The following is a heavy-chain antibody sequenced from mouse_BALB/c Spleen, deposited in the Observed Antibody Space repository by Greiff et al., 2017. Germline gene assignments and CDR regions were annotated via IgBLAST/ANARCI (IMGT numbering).Heavy chain of an antibody. D-gene: IGHD3-1*01. CDR2: IDPENGNT. V-gene: IGHV14-1*02. CDR1: GFNIKDYY. Sequence: VQLKQSGAELVRPGALVKLSCKASGFNIKDYYMHWVKQRPEQGLEWIGWIDPENGNTIYDPKFQGKASITADTSSNTAHLQLSSLTSEDTAVYYCARSGYAMDYWGQGTSVTVSS. CDR3: ARSGYAMDY. J-gene: IGHJ4*01.